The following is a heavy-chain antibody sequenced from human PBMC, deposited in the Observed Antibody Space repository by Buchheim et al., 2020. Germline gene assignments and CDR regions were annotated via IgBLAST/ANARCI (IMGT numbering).Heavy chain of an antibody. D-gene: IGHD1-26*01. CDR3: ARLGEGVGATPYNWFDP. CDR1: GYSFTTYW. Sequence: EVQLVQSGAEVKKPGESLKISCRGSGYSFTTYWIAWVRRMPGQGLEWMGIIYPDDSDTRYSPSFQGQVTISVDKSISTAYPQWSSLKASDTAMYYCARLGEGVGATPYNWFDPWGQGAL. J-gene: IGHJ5*02. V-gene: IGHV5-51*01. CDR2: IYPDDSDT.